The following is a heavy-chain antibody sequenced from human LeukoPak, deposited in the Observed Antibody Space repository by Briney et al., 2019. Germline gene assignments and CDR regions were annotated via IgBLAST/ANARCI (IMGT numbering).Heavy chain of an antibody. V-gene: IGHV1-2*02. CDR1: GYTFTDYY. CDR2: INPNTAGT. Sequence: ASVKVSCKASGYTFTDYYFHWARQAPGQGLEWMGWINPNTAGTNYAQKFLGRVTLTWDASISTAYMELNRLTSDDTAVYFCATSAGDYKAGYYYYLGVWGKGTSVTVSS. CDR3: ATSAGDYKAGYYYYLGV. J-gene: IGHJ6*03. D-gene: IGHD4-17*01.